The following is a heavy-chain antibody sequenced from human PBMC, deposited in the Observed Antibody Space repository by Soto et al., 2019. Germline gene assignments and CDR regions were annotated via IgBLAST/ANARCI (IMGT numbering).Heavy chain of an antibody. CDR2: IIPIFGTA. CDR1: GGTFSSYA. CDR3: ARDHRIAARPGWFDP. V-gene: IGHV1-69*01. Sequence: QVQLVQSGAEVKKPGSSVKVSCKASGGTFSSYAISWVRQAPGQGLEWMGGIIPIFGTANYAQKFQGRVTITADESTSTAYMELRSLRAEDTAVYYCARDHRIAARPGWFDPWGQGTLVTVSS. J-gene: IGHJ5*02. D-gene: IGHD6-6*01.